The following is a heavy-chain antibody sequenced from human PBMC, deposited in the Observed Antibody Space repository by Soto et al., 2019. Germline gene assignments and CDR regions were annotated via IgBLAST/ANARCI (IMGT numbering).Heavy chain of an antibody. CDR1: GGTFSSYA. Sequence: QVQLVQSGAEVKKPGSSVKVSCKASGGTFSSYAISWVRQAPGQGLEWMGGTIPIFGTANYAQKFQGRVTITADESTSTAYMELSSLRSEDTAVYYCARFSDGGSGWYSEGYYFDYWGQGTLVTVSS. CDR2: TIPIFGTA. J-gene: IGHJ4*02. CDR3: ARFSDGGSGWYSEGYYFDY. D-gene: IGHD6-19*01. V-gene: IGHV1-69*01.